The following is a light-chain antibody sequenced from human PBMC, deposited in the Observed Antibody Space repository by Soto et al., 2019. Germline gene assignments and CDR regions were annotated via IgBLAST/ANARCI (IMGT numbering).Light chain of an antibody. Sequence: QSVLTQPPSASGSPGQSVTISCTGTSSDVGGYNYVSWYQQHPGKAPKLMIYEVSKRPSGVPDRFSGSKSGNTASLTVSGLQAEDEADYYCSSYAGSIEVFGTGTKVTVL. J-gene: IGLJ1*01. CDR3: SSYAGSIEV. CDR2: EVS. V-gene: IGLV2-8*01. CDR1: SSDVGGYNY.